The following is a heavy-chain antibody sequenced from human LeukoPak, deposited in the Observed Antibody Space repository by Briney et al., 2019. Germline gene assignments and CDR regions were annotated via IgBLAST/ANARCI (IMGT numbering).Heavy chain of an antibody. CDR1: GGSSSSGGYS. Sequence: PSETLSLTCAVSGGSSSSGGYSWSWIRQPPGKGLEWIGYIYHSGSTYYNPSLKSRVTISVDTSKNQFSLKLSSVTAADTAVYYCAREPDAFDIWGQGTMVTVSS. J-gene: IGHJ3*02. CDR3: AREPDAFDI. CDR2: IYHSGST. V-gene: IGHV4-30-2*01.